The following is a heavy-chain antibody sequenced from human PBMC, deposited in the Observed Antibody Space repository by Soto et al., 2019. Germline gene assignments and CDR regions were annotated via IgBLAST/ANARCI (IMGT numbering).Heavy chain of an antibody. CDR3: ARPFLHSYGSAFDY. CDR1: GGSISSSSHY. Sequence: QLQLQESGPGLVKPSETLSLTCTVSGGSISSSSHYWGWIRQPPGKGLEWIGSIYYSGSTYYNPSLKSRVTISVDTSKNQFSLKLSSVTAADTAVYYCARPFLHSYGSAFDYWGQGTLVTVSS. CDR2: IYYSGST. V-gene: IGHV4-39*01. D-gene: IGHD5-18*01. J-gene: IGHJ4*02.